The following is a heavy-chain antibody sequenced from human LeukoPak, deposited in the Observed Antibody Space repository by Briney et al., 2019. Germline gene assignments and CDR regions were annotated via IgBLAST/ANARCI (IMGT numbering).Heavy chain of an antibody. CDR3: AKDFISIKALIPWDY. D-gene: IGHD2-21*01. CDR1: GFTVSSNY. J-gene: IGHJ4*02. V-gene: IGHV3-23*01. Sequence: GGSLRLSCAASGFTVSSNYMSWVRQAPGKGLEWVSAISGSGGSTYYADSVKGRFTISRDNSKNTVYLQLNSLRAEDTAVYYCAKDFISIKALIPWDYWGQGTLVTVSP. CDR2: ISGSGGST.